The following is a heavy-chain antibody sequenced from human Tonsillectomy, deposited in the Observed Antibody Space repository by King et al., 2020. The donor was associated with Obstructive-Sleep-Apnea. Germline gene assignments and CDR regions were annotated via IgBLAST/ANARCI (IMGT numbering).Heavy chain of an antibody. CDR1: GGSFSGYY. D-gene: IGHD6-19*01. J-gene: IGHJ4*02. V-gene: IGHV4-34*01. Sequence: VQLQQWGAGLLKPSEPLSLTCAVYGGSFSGYYWSWIRQPPGKGLEWIGEINHSGSTNYNPSLKSRVTISVDTSKNQFSLKLSSVTAADTAVYYCARAQQWLPTPFDYWGQGTLVTVSS. CDR3: ARAQQWLPTPFDY. CDR2: INHSGST.